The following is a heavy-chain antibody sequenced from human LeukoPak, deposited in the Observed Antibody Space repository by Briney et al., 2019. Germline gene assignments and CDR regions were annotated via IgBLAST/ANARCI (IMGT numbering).Heavy chain of an antibody. J-gene: IGHJ3*02. D-gene: IGHD6-19*01. CDR1: GFTFSSYS. CDR2: ISSSSSYI. V-gene: IGHV3-21*01. Sequence: GGSLRLSCAASGFTFSSYSMNWVRQAPGKGLEWVSSISSSSSYIYYADSVKGRFTISRDNAKNSLYLQMNSLRAEDTAVYYCARELGSGSSYDASDIWGQGTMVTVSS. CDR3: ARELGSGSSYDASDI.